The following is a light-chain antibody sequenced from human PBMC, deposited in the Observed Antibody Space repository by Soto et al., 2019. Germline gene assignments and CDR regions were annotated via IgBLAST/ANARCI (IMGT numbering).Light chain of an antibody. Sequence: DIQMTQSPSSLSASVGDRVTITCRASQSISNFLNWYQQRPGQAPKVLICAASSLQSGVPARFSGGGSGTDFTLTISSLQPEDFATYYCQQSHSTPLTFGGGTKVDIK. CDR1: QSISNF. CDR2: AAS. V-gene: IGKV1-39*01. J-gene: IGKJ4*01. CDR3: QQSHSTPLT.